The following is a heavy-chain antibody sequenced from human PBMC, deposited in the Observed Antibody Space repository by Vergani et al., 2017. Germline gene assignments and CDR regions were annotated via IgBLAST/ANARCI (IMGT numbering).Heavy chain of an antibody. CDR2: IYYSGST. CDR1: GGSISSYY. J-gene: IGHJ4*02. Sequence: QVQLQESGPGLVKPSETLSLTCTVSGGSISSYYWSWIRQPPGKGLEWIGYIYYSGSTYYNPSLKSRVTISVDTSKNQFSLKLSSVTAAETAVYYCARSSFLGFKGRAYDYWGQGTLVTVSS. CDR3: ARSSFLGFKGRAYDY. V-gene: IGHV4-59*06. D-gene: IGHD3-10*01.